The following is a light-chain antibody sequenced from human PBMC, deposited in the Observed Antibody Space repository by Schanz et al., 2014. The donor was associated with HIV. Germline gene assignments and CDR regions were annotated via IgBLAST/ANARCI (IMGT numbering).Light chain of an antibody. V-gene: IGLV2-14*03. CDR3: SSYTSSSSVV. CDR1: STDVGGYDL. J-gene: IGLJ2*01. CDR2: DVT. Sequence: QSALTQPASVSGSPGQSITISCTGSSTDVGGYDLVSWYQQHPGQAPKLLIYDVTNRPSGVSNRFSGSKSGNTASLSISGLQAEDEADYYCSSYTSSSSVVFGGGTKLTVL.